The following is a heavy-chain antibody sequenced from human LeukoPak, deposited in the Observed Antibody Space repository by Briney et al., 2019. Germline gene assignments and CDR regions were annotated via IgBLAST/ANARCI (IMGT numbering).Heavy chain of an antibody. V-gene: IGHV1-69*05. D-gene: IGHD1-1*01. J-gene: IGHJ4*02. Sequence: ASVKVSCKASGGTFSSYAISWVRQAPGQGLEWMGGIIPIFGTANYAQKFQGRVTITTDESTSTAYMELSSLRPEDTAVYYCARAGGYNWNDGAFDYWGQGTLVTVSS. CDR3: ARAGGYNWNDGAFDY. CDR2: IIPIFGTA. CDR1: GGTFSSYA.